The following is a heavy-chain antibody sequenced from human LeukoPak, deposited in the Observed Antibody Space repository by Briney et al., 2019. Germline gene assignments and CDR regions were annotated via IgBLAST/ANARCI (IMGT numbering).Heavy chain of an antibody. D-gene: IGHD3-10*01. CDR2: ISGSGGST. Sequence: GGTLRLSCADSGFTFSSYGMSWVRQAPGKRLEWVSAISGSGGSTYYADSVKGRFTISRDNSKNTLYLQMNSLRAEDTAVYYCAKEFYYGSGSSGYWGQGTLLTVSS. J-gene: IGHJ4*02. CDR1: GFTFSSYG. V-gene: IGHV3-23*01. CDR3: AKEFYYGSGSSGY.